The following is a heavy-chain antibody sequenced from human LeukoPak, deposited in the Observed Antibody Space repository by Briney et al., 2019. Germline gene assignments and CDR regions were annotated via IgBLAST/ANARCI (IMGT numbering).Heavy chain of an antibody. D-gene: IGHD2-2*01. CDR2: ISGDGGST. Sequence: LPGGSLRLSCAASGFTFDDYAMHWVRHAPGKGLEWVSLISGDGGSTYYADSVKGRFTISRDNSKNSLYLQMNSLRAEDTAVYYCARGGIVVVPAAEFDYWGQGTLVTVSS. V-gene: IGHV3-43*02. J-gene: IGHJ4*02. CDR1: GFTFDDYA. CDR3: ARGGIVVVPAAEFDY.